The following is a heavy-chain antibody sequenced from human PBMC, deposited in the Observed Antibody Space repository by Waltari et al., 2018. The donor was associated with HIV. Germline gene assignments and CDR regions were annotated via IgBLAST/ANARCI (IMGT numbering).Heavy chain of an antibody. CDR1: GGSISSGSYY. J-gene: IGHJ5*02. V-gene: IGHV4-61*02. CDR2: IYTSGST. Sequence: QVQLQESGPGLVKPSQTLSLTCTVSGGSISSGSYYWRWIRPPAGTGLEWIGRIYTSGSTNYNPSLKSRVTISVDTSKNQFSLKLSSVTAADTAVYYCARTYCSSTSCYGGANWFDPWGQGTLVTVSS. CDR3: ARTYCSSTSCYGGANWFDP. D-gene: IGHD2-2*01.